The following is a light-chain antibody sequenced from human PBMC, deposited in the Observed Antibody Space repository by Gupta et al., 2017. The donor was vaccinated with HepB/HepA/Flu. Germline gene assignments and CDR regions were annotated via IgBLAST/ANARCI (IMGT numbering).Light chain of an antibody. Sequence: EIVLTQSPATLSLSPGERATLSCRASQSVSSYLAWYQQKPGQAPRLLIYDASNRDTGIPARFSGSGSGKDLTLTISSREQEDFAVYYCQQRSNRPMCSFGQGTXLEIK. V-gene: IGKV3-11*01. CDR3: QQRSNRPMCS. J-gene: IGKJ2*04. CDR2: DAS. CDR1: QSVSSY.